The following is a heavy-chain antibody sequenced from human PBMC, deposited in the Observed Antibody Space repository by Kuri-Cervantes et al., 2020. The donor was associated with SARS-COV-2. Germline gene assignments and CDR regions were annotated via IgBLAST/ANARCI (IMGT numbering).Heavy chain of an antibody. D-gene: IGHD1-26*01. CDR3: ARGPYSGSYRLSYMDV. CDR2: ISAYNGNA. V-gene: IGHV1-18*01. CDR1: GYTFTSYG. J-gene: IGHJ6*03. Sequence: ASVKVSCKASGYTFTSYGISWVRQAPGQGLEWMGWISAYNGNANYAQKLQGRVSMTSDASTTTVYMELSSLRSEDTAVYYCARGPYSGSYRLSYMDVWGKGTTVTVSS.